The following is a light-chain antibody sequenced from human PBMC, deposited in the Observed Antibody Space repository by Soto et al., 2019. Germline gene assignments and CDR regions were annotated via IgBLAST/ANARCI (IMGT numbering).Light chain of an antibody. CDR1: QSISTE. V-gene: IGKV3-15*01. CDR3: QQGYYWPLT. J-gene: IGKJ2*01. Sequence: EIVMTQSPATLSVSPGQRATLSCRASQSISTELAWYQQKPGQPTRLLIYSASTRATAVPARFTGSGSGSEFTLTVSGLQSEDFAGYYCQQGYYWPLTFGQGTRLEI. CDR2: SAS.